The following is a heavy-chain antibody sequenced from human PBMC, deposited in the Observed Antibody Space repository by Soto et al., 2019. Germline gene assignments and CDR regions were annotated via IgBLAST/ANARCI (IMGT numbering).Heavy chain of an antibody. CDR1: GFTVSSKY. CDR2: IQNGGST. CDR3: AGDDVHCSGGRCYGVPMDV. J-gene: IGHJ6*03. V-gene: IGHV3-66*01. Sequence: VQLVESGGGVVQPGGSLRLSCAASGFTVSSKYMSWVRQAPGKGLEWVSLIQNGGSTLYADSVKGRFTTSRENSKITLSLQMNNMRVYEKVVYYCAGDDVHCSGGRCYGVPMDVWGKGTTVTVSS. D-gene: IGHD2-15*01.